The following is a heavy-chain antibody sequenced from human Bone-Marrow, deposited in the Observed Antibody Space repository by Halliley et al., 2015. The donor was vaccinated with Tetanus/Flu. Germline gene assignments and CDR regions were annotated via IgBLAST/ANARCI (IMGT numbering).Heavy chain of an antibody. CDR1: GFTFSRFG. CDR3: ARDCTNGVCYTGGFDF. D-gene: IGHD2-8*01. CDR2: VWFDGTNK. V-gene: IGHV3-33*01. J-gene: IGHJ4*02. Sequence: SLRLSCAASGFTFSRFGFHWVRQAPGKGLEWVGVVWFDGTNKYYGDSVEGRFTISRENSKNTVYLQMNSLRAEDTAAYYCARDCTNGVCYTGGFDFWGQGTLVTVSS.